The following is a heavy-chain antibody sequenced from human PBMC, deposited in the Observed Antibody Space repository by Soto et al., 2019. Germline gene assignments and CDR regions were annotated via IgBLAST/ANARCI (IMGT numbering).Heavy chain of an antibody. CDR1: GYTFITCY. D-gene: IGHD2-15*01. CDR3: AREAVVAPAFDY. J-gene: IGHJ4*02. Sequence: ASVKVSCKASGYTFITCYIHWVRQAPGQGLEWMAILNPNSGGTNYAQKLQGRVTMTTDTSTSTAYMELRSLRSDDTAVYYCAREAVVAPAFDYWGQGTLVTVSS. V-gene: IGHV1-46*01. CDR2: LNPNSGGT.